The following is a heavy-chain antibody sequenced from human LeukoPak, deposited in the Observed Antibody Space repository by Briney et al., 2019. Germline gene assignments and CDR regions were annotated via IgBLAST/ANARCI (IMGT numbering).Heavy chain of an antibody. CDR2: IYTSGST. Sequence: PSETLSLTCTVSGGSISSYYWSWIRQPAGKGLEWIGRIYTSGSTNYYPSLKSRVTISVDTSKNQFSLKLSSVTAADTAVYSCARVNRQDYGDYDLYYYYMDVWGKGTTVTVSS. D-gene: IGHD4-17*01. CDR3: ARVNRQDYGDYDLYYYYMDV. CDR1: GGSISSYY. V-gene: IGHV4-4*07. J-gene: IGHJ6*03.